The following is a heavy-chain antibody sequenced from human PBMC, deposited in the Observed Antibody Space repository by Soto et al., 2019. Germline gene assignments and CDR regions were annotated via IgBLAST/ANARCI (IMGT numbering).Heavy chain of an antibody. D-gene: IGHD2-21*01. CDR2: ISWNSGRI. CDR1: GFTFHHYA. V-gene: IGHV3-9*01. J-gene: IGHJ4*02. Sequence: EVQLVESGGGLVQPGRSLRLSCAASGFTFHHYAMRWVRQAPGKGLEWVSGISWNSGRIGYADPVKGRFTISSDKAKNSLYLEMNRLRAEDTALYYCAKGPSRTGGIPYLDYWGQGTLVTVSS. CDR3: AKGPSRTGGIPYLDY.